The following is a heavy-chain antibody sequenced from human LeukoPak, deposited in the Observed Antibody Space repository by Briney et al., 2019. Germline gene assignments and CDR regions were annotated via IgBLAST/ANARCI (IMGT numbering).Heavy chain of an antibody. Sequence: GGSLTLSCAGSGLNFTVYWMHLVRQAPGKRLEWISRLYSAGRSLTYADSVVGRFNISRDNAKNTLYLQMNSLRAEDTAVYYCARDHRGSGSRYYYYYMDVWGKGTTVTISS. D-gene: IGHD3-10*01. CDR1: GLNFTVYW. J-gene: IGHJ6*03. CDR2: LYSAGRSL. V-gene: IGHV3-74*03. CDR3: ARDHRGSGSRYYYYYMDV.